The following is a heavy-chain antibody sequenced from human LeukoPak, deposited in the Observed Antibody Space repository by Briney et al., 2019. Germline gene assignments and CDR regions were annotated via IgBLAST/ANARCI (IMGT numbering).Heavy chain of an antibody. Sequence: SETLSLTCAVCGGSFGGYYWSWIRQPPGKGLEWIGEINHSGSTNYNPSLKSRVTISVDTSKNQFSLKLSSVTAADTAVYYCASFGLAAGTGDYWGQGTLVTVSS. D-gene: IGHD6-13*01. V-gene: IGHV4-34*01. CDR1: GGSFGGYY. J-gene: IGHJ4*02. CDR2: INHSGST. CDR3: ASFGLAAGTGDY.